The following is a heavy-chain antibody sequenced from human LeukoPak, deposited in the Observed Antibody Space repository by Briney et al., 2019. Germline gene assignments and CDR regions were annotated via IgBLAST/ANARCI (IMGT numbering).Heavy chain of an antibody. J-gene: IGHJ6*02. CDR2: IYSGGST. CDR3: ARDPDRASYYGMDV. V-gene: IGHV3-66*01. D-gene: IGHD1-14*01. Sequence: GGSLRLSCAASGFTVSSNYMSWVRQAPGKGLEWVSVIYSGGSTYYADSVKGRFTISRDNSKNTLYLQMNSLRAEDTAVYYCARDPDRASYYGMDVWGQGTTVTVSS. CDR1: GFTVSSNY.